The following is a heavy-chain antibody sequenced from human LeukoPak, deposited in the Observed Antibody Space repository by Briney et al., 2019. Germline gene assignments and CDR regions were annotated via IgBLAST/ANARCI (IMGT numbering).Heavy chain of an antibody. D-gene: IGHD6-6*01. Sequence: GGSLRLSCAASGFTFSTSWMSWVRLAPGRGLEWVANIRQDGSEKNYVDSVKGRFTISRDNAKDLLYLQMNSLRVEDTAMYYCAWYSRSSEAYWGQGTLVTVSS. V-gene: IGHV3-7*01. CDR1: GFTFSTSW. CDR3: AWYSRSSEAY. J-gene: IGHJ4*02. CDR2: IRQDGSEK.